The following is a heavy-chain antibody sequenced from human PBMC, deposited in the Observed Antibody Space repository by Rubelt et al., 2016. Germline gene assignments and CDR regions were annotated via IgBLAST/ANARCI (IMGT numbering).Heavy chain of an antibody. CDR2: TSSTGGST. J-gene: IGHJ4*02. D-gene: IGHD3-22*01. V-gene: IGHV3-23*01. CDR3: ARDRNYYDSSGFSNFDY. Sequence: EVQLLESGGDLVQPGGSLRLSCAASGFTFSSSAMSWVRQAPGKGLEWVSGTSSTGGSTSYADSVKGRFNISRDNSKNTLYLQMNSLRAQDTAVYYCARDRNYYDSSGFSNFDYWGQGTLVTVSS. CDR1: GFTFSSSA.